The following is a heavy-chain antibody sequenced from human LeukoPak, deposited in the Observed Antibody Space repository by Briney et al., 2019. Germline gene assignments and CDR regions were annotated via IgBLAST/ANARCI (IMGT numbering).Heavy chain of an antibody. Sequence: ASVKVSCKASGYTFTSYGISWVRQAPGQGLEWMGWISAYNGNTNYAQKLQGRVTMTTDTSTSTAYMELRSLRSDDTAGYYCARLTTVTTSRWFDPWGQGTLVTVSS. J-gene: IGHJ5*02. V-gene: IGHV1-18*04. CDR2: ISAYNGNT. CDR3: ARLTTVTTSRWFDP. CDR1: GYTFTSYG. D-gene: IGHD4-17*01.